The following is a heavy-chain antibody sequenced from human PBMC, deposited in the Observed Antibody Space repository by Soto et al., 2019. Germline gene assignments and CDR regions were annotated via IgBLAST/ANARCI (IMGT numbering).Heavy chain of an antibody. CDR1: GGTFSSYT. CDR2: IIPILGIA. J-gene: IGHJ6*03. CDR3: ARGETGTTNYYYYYMDV. V-gene: IGHV1-69*02. Sequence: ASVNVSCKASGGTFSSYTISWVRQAPGQGLEWMGRIIPILGIANYAQKFQGRVTITADKSTSTAYMELSSLRSEDTAVYYCARGETGTTNYYYYYMDVWGKGTTVTVSS. D-gene: IGHD1-7*01.